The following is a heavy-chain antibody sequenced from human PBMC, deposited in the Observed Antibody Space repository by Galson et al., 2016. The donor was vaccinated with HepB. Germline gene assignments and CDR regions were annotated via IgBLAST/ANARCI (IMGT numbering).Heavy chain of an antibody. CDR3: AREPNRLIWFGEPDHDVFDT. V-gene: IGHV3-33*01. CDR1: GFNFSSYG. J-gene: IGHJ3*02. Sequence: SLRLSCAASGFNFSSYGLHWVRQAPGKGLEWVAYIWYDGTNKDYADSVKGRFTISRDNSRNTVHLQMESLRVEDTALYYCAREPNRLIWFGEPDHDVFDTWGQGTMVTVS. CDR2: IWYDGTNK. D-gene: IGHD3-10*01.